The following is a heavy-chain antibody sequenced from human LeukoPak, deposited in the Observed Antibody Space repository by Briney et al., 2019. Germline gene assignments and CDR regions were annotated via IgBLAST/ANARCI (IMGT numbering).Heavy chain of an antibody. V-gene: IGHV1-18*01. D-gene: IGHD3-22*01. CDR2: ISAYNGNT. CDR1: GYTFTSYG. CDR3: ARDKKVVITTWCCAFDI. Sequence: ASVKVSCKASGYTFTSYGISWVRQAPGQGLEWMGWISAYNGNTNYAQKLQGRVTMTTDTSTSTAYMELRSLRSDGTAVYYCARDKKVVITTWCCAFDIWGQGTMVTVSS. J-gene: IGHJ3*02.